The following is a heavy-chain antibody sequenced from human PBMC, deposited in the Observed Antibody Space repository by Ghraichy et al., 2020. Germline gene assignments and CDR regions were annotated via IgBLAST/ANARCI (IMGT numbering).Heavy chain of an antibody. V-gene: IGHV4-4*02. CDR2: IYHSGST. D-gene: IGHD6-19*01. J-gene: IGHJ4*02. CDR1: GGSISSSNW. Sequence: SETLSLTCAVSGGSISSSNWWSWVRQPPGKGLEWIGEIYHSGSTNYNPSLKSRVTISVDKSKNQFSLKLSSVTAADTAVYYCARNTPQWLAYFDYWGQGTLVTVSS. CDR3: ARNTPQWLAYFDY.